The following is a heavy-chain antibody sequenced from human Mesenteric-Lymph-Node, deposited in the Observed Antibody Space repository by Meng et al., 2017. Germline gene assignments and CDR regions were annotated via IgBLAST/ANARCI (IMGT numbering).Heavy chain of an antibody. D-gene: IGHD3-16*02. J-gene: IGHJ4*02. CDR2: IYYSGST. CDR1: GGSISSYY. CDR3: ARGDGEDVWGSYRYMFLDY. Sequence: SETLSLTCTVSGGSISSYYWSWIRQPPGKGLEWIGYIYYSGSTNYNPSLKSRVTISVDTSKNQFSLKLSSVTAADTAVYYCARGDGEDVWGSYRYMFLDYWGQGTLVTVSS. V-gene: IGHV4-59*01.